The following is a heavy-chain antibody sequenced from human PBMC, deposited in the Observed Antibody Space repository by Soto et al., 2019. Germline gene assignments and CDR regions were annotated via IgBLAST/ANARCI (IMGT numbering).Heavy chain of an antibody. Sequence: GESLKISCKGSGFTFTSYWIAWVRQMPGKGLEWMGIIYPGDSDSSYSPSFQGQVTISADKSINTAYLHWSSLKASDTAIYYCAKHEGYCSTTTCSNFDYRGQGTLVTVSS. CDR2: IYPGDSDS. D-gene: IGHD2-2*01. J-gene: IGHJ4*02. CDR1: GFTFTSYW. CDR3: AKHEGYCSTTTCSNFDY. V-gene: IGHV5-51*01.